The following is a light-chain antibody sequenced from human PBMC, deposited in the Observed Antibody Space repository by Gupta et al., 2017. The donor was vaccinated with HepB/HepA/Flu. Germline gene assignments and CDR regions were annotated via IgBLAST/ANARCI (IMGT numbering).Light chain of an antibody. J-gene: IGLJ3*02. V-gene: IGLV2-11*01. CDR1: SSDVGGYKY. CDR2: DAS. Sequence: QSALTQPRSVSGSPGQSVTISCTGSSSDVGGYKYVSWYQQHPGKAPKLMIYDASKRPSGVPDRFSGSKSGNTASLTISGLQAEDEADYYCCSYAASYPYWVFGGGTKLTVL. CDR3: CSYAASYPYWV.